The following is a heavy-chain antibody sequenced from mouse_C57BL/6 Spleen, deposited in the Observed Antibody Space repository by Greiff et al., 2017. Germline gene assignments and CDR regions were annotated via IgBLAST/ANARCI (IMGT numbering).Heavy chain of an antibody. Sequence: EVKVVESGEGLVKPGGSLKLSCAASGFTFSSYAMSWVRQTPEKRLEWVAYISSGGDYIYYADTVKGRFTISRDNARNTLYLQMSSLKSEDTAMYYCTRDYYGSSDAMDYWGQGTSVTVSS. V-gene: IGHV5-9-1*02. J-gene: IGHJ4*01. CDR3: TRDYYGSSDAMDY. CDR1: GFTFSSYA. CDR2: ISSGGDYI. D-gene: IGHD1-1*01.